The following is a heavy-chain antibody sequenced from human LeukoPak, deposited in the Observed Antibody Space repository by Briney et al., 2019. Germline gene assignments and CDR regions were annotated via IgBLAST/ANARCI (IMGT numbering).Heavy chain of an antibody. CDR1: GGSISSSSYY. Sequence: PSETLSLTCTVSGGSISSSSYYWGWIRQPPGKGLEWIGSMEYSGSTYYNPSLKSRVTISVDTSKNQFSLKLSSVTAADTAVYYCARETPPGYYDSSGYSMFDYWGQGTLVTVSS. D-gene: IGHD3-22*01. V-gene: IGHV4-39*07. CDR3: ARETPPGYYDSSGYSMFDY. CDR2: MEYSGST. J-gene: IGHJ4*02.